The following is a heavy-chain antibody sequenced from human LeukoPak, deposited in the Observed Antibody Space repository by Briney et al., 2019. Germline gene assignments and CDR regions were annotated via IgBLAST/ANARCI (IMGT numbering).Heavy chain of an antibody. Sequence: PSETLSLTCTVSGGSISSYYWSWIRQPPGKGLEWIGYIYYSGSTYYNPSLKSRVTISVDTSKNQFSLKLSSVTAADTAVYYCAREINYYDSSGYEYRVFDYWGQGTLVTVSS. D-gene: IGHD3-22*01. J-gene: IGHJ4*02. CDR2: IYYSGST. V-gene: IGHV4-30-4*01. CDR3: AREINYYDSSGYEYRVFDY. CDR1: GGSISSYY.